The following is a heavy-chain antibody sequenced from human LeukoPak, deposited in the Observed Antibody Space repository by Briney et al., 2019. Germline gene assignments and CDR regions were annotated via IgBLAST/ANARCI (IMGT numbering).Heavy chain of an antibody. Sequence: ASVKVSCKASGYTFTGYYIHWVRQAPGQGLEWMGWINPESGGTKFAQNFRGRVTVTRDASITTVYMEVSRLRSDDTAVYYCAREYYYGSGSYYTHWGQGTLVTVSS. CDR1: GYTFTGYY. V-gene: IGHV1-2*02. D-gene: IGHD3-10*01. CDR2: INPESGGT. J-gene: IGHJ4*02. CDR3: AREYYYGSGSYYTH.